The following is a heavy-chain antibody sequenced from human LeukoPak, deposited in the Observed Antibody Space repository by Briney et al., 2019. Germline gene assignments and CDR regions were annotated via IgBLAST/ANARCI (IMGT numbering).Heavy chain of an antibody. CDR2: ISNNGGYI. Sequence: GGSLRLSCAASGFTFSSSAMSWVRQAPGKGLEWVSAISNNGGYIYYADSVQGRFTISRDNSKSTLCLQMNSLRAEDTAVYYCAKQLGYCSDGSCYFPYWGQGTLVTVSS. D-gene: IGHD2-15*01. V-gene: IGHV3-23*01. CDR3: AKQLGYCSDGSCYFPY. CDR1: GFTFSSSA. J-gene: IGHJ4*02.